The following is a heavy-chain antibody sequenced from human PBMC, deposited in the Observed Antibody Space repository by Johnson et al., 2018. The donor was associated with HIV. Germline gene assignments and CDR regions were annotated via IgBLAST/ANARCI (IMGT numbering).Heavy chain of an antibody. Sequence: QVQLVESGGGVVQPGRSLRLSCAASGFTFSSYAMFWVRQAPGKGLEWVAVISHDGSNKYYGDSVKGRFTISRDNSKNTLYLQMNSLRAEETSVYYCAKEGSIAAAGNDAFDIWGQGTMVTVSS. CDR2: ISHDGSNK. V-gene: IGHV3-30-3*01. D-gene: IGHD6-13*01. CDR3: AKEGSIAAAGNDAFDI. J-gene: IGHJ3*02. CDR1: GFTFSSYA.